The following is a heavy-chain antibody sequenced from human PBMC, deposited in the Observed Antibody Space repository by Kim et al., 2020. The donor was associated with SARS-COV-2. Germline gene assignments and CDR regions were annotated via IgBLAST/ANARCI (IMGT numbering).Heavy chain of an antibody. V-gene: IGHV1-8*01. CDR1: GYTFTSYD. Sequence: ASVKVSCKASGYTFTSYDINWVRQATGQGLAWMGWMNPNSGNTGYAQKFQGRVTMTRNTSISTAYMELSSLRSEDTAMYYCARGINSVGSGSSFDYWGQGTLVTVSS. CDR2: MNPNSGNT. J-gene: IGHJ4*02. D-gene: IGHD3-10*01. CDR3: ARGINSVGSGSSFDY.